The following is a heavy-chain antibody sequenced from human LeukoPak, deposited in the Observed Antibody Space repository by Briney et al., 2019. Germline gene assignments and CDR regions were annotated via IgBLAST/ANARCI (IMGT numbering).Heavy chain of an antibody. J-gene: IGHJ4*02. Sequence: ASVKVSCKASGYTFTSYYMHWVRQAPGQGLEWMGIINPSGGSTSYAQKFQGRVTMTRDTSTSTVSMYLSSLRSEDTAVYYCARDLWGYVDYWGQGTLVTVSS. CDR3: ARDLWGYVDY. CDR1: GYTFTSYY. D-gene: IGHD3-16*01. V-gene: IGHV1-46*01. CDR2: INPSGGST.